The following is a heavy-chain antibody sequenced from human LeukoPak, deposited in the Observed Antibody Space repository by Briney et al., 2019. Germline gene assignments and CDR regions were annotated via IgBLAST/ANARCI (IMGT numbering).Heavy chain of an antibody. CDR1: GYTFTYRY. CDR3: ATQRSGYSYGQQFDY. D-gene: IGHD5-18*01. CDR2: IAPFNGNT. Sequence: SVKVSCKASGYTFTYRYLHWVRQAPGQALERMGWIAPFNGNTNYAQKFQDRVTITRDRSMSTAYMELSSLRSEDTAMYYCATQRSGYSYGQQFDYWGQGTLVTVSS. J-gene: IGHJ4*02. V-gene: IGHV1-45*02.